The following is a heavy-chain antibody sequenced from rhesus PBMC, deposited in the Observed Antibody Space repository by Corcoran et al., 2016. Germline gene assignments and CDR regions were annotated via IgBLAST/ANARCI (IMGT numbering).Heavy chain of an antibody. J-gene: IGHJ4*01. Sequence: VQLQGSGPGLVKPSETLSRTCDVSGGSISGNQYWHWIREPPGKGREGGGKVHGLIGNVYGKCVSTDYNPSLKCRVTISKDTSKNQFFLLLNSVTAADTAVYYCSRSPGAWFFDYWGQGVLVTVSS. V-gene: IGHV4S9*01. CDR3: SRSPGAWFFDY. D-gene: IGHD6-31*01. CDR1: GGSISGNQY. CDR2: VYGKCVST.